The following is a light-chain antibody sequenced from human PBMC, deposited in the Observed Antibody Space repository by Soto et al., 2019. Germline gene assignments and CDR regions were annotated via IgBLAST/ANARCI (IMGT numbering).Light chain of an antibody. V-gene: IGKV3-20*01. CDR2: GAS. CDR3: QQYGSSPRT. Sequence: EIVLTQSPGTLSLSPGERATLSCRASQSVSSIYLAWYQQKPGQAPRLLIYGASSRATGIPDRFSGSGSGIDFTLTISRLEPGDFAVYYCQQYGSSPRTFGQGTKVEI. J-gene: IGKJ1*01. CDR1: QSVSSIY.